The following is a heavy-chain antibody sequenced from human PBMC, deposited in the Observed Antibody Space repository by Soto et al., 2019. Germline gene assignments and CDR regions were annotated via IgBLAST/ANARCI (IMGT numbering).Heavy chain of an antibody. V-gene: IGHV1-18*01. Sequence: ASVKVSCTASGHTFTSYGIRWVRQAHGQGLEWMGWISAYNGNTNYAQKLQGRVTMTTDTSTSTAYMELRSLRSDDTAVYYCARDLVDYYGSGSPYYYYGMDVGGQGTTVTFAS. CDR1: GHTFTSYG. D-gene: IGHD3-10*01. CDR2: ISAYNGNT. CDR3: ARDLVDYYGSGSPYYYYGMDV. J-gene: IGHJ6*02.